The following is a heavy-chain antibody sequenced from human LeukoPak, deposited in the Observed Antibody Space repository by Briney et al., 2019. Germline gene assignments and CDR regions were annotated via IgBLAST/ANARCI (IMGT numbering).Heavy chain of an antibody. D-gene: IGHD3-22*01. V-gene: IGHV4-38-2*01. CDR1: GYSISSGYY. J-gene: IGHJ4*02. CDR3: ARGTSGYSYYFDY. Sequence: SETLSLTCAVSGYSISSGYYWGWIRQPPGKGLEWIGSIYHSGSTYYNASLKSRATIFVDTSKNQFSLRLSSVTAADTAVYYCARGTSGYSYYFDYWGQGTLVTVSS. CDR2: IYHSGST.